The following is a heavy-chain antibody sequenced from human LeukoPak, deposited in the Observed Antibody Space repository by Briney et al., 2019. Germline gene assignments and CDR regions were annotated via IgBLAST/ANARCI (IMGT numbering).Heavy chain of an antibody. CDR2: IYHSGST. J-gene: IGHJ4*02. Sequence: PSGTLSLTCAVSGGSISSSNWWSWVRQPPGKGLEWIGEIYHSGSTNYNPSLKSRVTISVDTSKNQFSLKLSSVTAADTAVYYCARVGGLRAFEYWGQGTLVSVSS. V-gene: IGHV4-4*02. CDR3: ARVGGLRAFEY. D-gene: IGHD3-16*01. CDR1: GGSISSSNW.